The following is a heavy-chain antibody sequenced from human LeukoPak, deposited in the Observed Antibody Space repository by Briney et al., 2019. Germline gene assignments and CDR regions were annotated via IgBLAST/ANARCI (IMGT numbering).Heavy chain of an antibody. CDR3: ARDVGGWYDY. J-gene: IGHJ4*02. Sequence: PSETLSITCTVSGGSISSYYWSWIRQPPGKGLEWIGYIYYSGSTNYNPSLKSRVTISVDTSKNQFSLKLSSVTAADTAVYYCARDVGGWYDYWGQGTLVTVSS. CDR1: GGSISSYY. CDR2: IYYSGST. D-gene: IGHD6-19*01. V-gene: IGHV4-59*01.